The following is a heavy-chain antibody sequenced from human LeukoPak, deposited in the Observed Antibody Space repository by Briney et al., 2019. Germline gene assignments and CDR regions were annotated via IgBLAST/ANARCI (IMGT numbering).Heavy chain of an antibody. Sequence: GGSLRLSCAASGFTFSTYAMHWVRQAPGKGLEWVAVISYDGSSKYYADSVKGRFTISRDNSKNTLILQMNSLRAEDTAVYYCAKSGYNRFDYWGQGILVTVSS. CDR3: AKSGYNRFDY. V-gene: IGHV3-30*04. CDR2: ISYDGSSK. D-gene: IGHD5-24*01. J-gene: IGHJ4*02. CDR1: GFTFSTYA.